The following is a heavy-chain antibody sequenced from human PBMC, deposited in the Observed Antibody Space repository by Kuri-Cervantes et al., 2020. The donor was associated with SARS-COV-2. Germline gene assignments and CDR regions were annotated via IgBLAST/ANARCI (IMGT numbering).Heavy chain of an antibody. CDR2: IKQDGSEK. J-gene: IGHJ4*02. V-gene: IGHV3-7*01. D-gene: IGHD2-21*01. CDR3: ARDRVGVHDS. CDR1: GFTFGSYW. Sequence: GGSLRLSCAASGFTFGSYWMSWVRQAPGKGLEWVANIKQDGSEKYYVDSVKGRFTISRDNAKNSLYLQMNSLRAEDTAMYYCARDRVGVHDSWGQGTLVTVSS.